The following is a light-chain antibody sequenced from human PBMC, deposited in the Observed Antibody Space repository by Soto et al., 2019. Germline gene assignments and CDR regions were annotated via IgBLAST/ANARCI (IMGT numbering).Light chain of an antibody. CDR1: QSVSSSY. J-gene: IGKJ2*01. CDR2: GAS. V-gene: IGKV3-20*01. CDR3: QQYGSSPPWYT. Sequence: EIVLTQSPGTLSLSPGERATLSCRASQSVSSSYLAWYQQKPGQAPRLLIDGASSRATGIPDRFSGSGSVTDFTRTISRLEPEDFALYYCQQYGSSPPWYTFGQGTKLEIK.